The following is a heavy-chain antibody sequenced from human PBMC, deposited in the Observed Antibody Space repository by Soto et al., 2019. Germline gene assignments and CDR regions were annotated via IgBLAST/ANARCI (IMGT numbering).Heavy chain of an antibody. CDR2: MYNSGST. Sequence: SETLSLTCTVSGGSISSYYWTWIRQPPGKGLEWIGFMYNSGSTHYNPSLKSRVTISLDTSKNQFSLNLRSVTAADTAVYYCASLCDYYGSGSYPLDYWGQGTLDTVSS. J-gene: IGHJ4*02. D-gene: IGHD3-10*01. V-gene: IGHV4-59*08. CDR3: ASLCDYYGSGSYPLDY. CDR1: GGSISSYY.